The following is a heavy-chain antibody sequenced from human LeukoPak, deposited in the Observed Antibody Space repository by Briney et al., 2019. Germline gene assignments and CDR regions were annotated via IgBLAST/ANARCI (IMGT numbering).Heavy chain of an antibody. Sequence: SETLSLTCTVSGGSISSYYWSWIRQPPGKGLEWIGYIYTSGSTNYNPSLKSRVTISVDTSKNQFSLKLSSVTAADTAVYYCARLGDYGSGSYYQNSLFKDYYYYYYMDVWGKGTTVTVSS. CDR2: IYTSGST. CDR3: ARLGDYGSGSYYQNSLFKDYYYYYYMDV. V-gene: IGHV4-4*09. D-gene: IGHD3-10*01. J-gene: IGHJ6*03. CDR1: GGSISSYY.